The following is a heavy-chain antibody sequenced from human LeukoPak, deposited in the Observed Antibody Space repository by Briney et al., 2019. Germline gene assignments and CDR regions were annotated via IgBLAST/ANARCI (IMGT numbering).Heavy chain of an antibody. Sequence: SQTLSLTCTVSGGSISSGGYFWSWIRQHPGKGLEWIAYIYCSGSTNYNPSLKSRVTISVDTSKNQFSLKLSSVTAADSAMYYCARCSSSWYGNYFDYWGQGTLVTVSS. CDR2: IYCSGST. CDR3: ARCSSSWYGNYFDY. D-gene: IGHD6-13*01. J-gene: IGHJ4*02. V-gene: IGHV4-31*03. CDR1: GGSISSGGYF.